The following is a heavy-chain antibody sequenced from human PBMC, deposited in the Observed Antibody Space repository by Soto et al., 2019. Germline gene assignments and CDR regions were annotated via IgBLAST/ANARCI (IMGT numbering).Heavy chain of an antibody. CDR1: GYTFTSYY. CDR2: INPSGGST. D-gene: IGHD1-1*01. CDR3: ASSGTFYGMDV. J-gene: IGHJ6*02. V-gene: IGHV1-46*01. Sequence: ASVKVSCKASGYTFTSYYMHWVRQAPGQGLEWMGIINPSGGSTSYAQKFQGRVTMTRDTSTSTVYMELSSLRSEDTAVYYCASSGTFYGMDVWGQGTTVTVSS.